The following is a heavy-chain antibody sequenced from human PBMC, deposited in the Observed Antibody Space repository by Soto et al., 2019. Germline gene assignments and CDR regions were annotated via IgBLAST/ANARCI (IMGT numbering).Heavy chain of an antibody. V-gene: IGHV2-5*02. CDR3: AHGAAHARPQNWFDP. J-gene: IGHJ5*02. CDR1: GFSLSTSGVG. D-gene: IGHD6-6*01. CDR2: IYWDDDK. Sequence: QITLKESGPTLVKPTQTLTLTCTFSGFSLSTSGVGVGWIRQPPGQALEWLALIYWDDDKRYSPSLKSRLTIXIDVSXXQVVLTMTDMDPVDTATYYCAHGAAHARPQNWFDPWGQGTLVTVSS.